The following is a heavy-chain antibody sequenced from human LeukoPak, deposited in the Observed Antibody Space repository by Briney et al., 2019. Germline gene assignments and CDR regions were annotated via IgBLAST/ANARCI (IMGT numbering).Heavy chain of an antibody. J-gene: IGHJ4*02. V-gene: IGHV5-51*01. CDR2: IYPGDSDT. D-gene: IGHD4-17*01. Sequence: GESLKISCKGSGYSFTDYWIGWVRQMPGKGLEWMGSIYPGDSDTRYSPSFQGRVTVSADKSITTAYLQWSSLKASDTAFYYCARLQGDYPSHSDSWGQGTLVTVSS. CDR3: ARLQGDYPSHSDS. CDR1: GYSFTDYW.